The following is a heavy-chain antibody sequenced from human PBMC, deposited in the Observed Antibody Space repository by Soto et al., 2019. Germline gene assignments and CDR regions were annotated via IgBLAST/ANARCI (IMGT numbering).Heavy chain of an antibody. CDR3: ARDLYQLPTMSYYYYGMDV. CDR2: IKEDGSEK. D-gene: IGHD2-2*01. Sequence: GGSLRLSCAASGFTFRSYWITWVRQAPGKGLEWVANIKEDGSEKYYVDSVKGRFTISRDNAKNSLYLQMNSLRAEDTAVYYCARDLYQLPTMSYYYYGMDVWGQGTTVTVSS. J-gene: IGHJ6*02. V-gene: IGHV3-7*03. CDR1: GFTFRSYW.